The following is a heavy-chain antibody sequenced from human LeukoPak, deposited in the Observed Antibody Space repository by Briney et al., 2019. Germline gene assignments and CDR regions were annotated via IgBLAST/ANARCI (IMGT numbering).Heavy chain of an antibody. D-gene: IGHD4-17*01. CDR1: GFTFSSYA. CDR3: AKGRYGDYDFDY. CDR2: ISGSGGST. V-gene: IGHV3-23*01. J-gene: IGHJ4*02. Sequence: GGPLRLSCAASGFTFSSYAMSWVRQAPGKGLEWVSAISGSGGSTYYADSVKGRFTISRDNSKNTLYLQMNSLRAEDTAVYYCAKGRYGDYDFDYWGQGTLVTVSS.